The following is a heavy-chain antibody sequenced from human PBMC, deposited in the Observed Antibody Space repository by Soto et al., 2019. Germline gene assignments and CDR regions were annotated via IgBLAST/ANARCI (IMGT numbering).Heavy chain of an antibody. D-gene: IGHD2-8*02. CDR3: AGDKITGLCDY. CDR2: ISHSGRT. J-gene: IGHJ4*02. Sequence: QGQLQQWGAGLLKPSETISLTCADCGGSFSGYYWTWIRQPPGTGLEWSGEISHSGRTNYNPSLKSRVTISVDTSKIQFSQELTSVTAADTAVYYCAGDKITGLCDYWGQGTLVTVSS. V-gene: IGHV4-34*01. CDR1: GGSFSGYY.